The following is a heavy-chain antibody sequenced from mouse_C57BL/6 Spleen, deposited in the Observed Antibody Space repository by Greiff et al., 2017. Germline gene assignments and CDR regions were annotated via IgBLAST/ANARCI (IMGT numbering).Heavy chain of an antibody. CDR1: GYAFSRSW. D-gene: IGHD2-3*01. CDR2: IYPGDGDT. V-gene: IGHV1-82*01. Sequence: QVQLQQSGPELVKPGASVKISCKASGYAFSRSWMNWVKQRPGKGLEWIGRIYPGDGDTNYNGKFKGKATLTADKSSSTAYMQLSSLTSEDSAVYFCARWGLYDGYYGFAYWGQGTLVTVSA. J-gene: IGHJ3*01. CDR3: ARWGLYDGYYGFAY.